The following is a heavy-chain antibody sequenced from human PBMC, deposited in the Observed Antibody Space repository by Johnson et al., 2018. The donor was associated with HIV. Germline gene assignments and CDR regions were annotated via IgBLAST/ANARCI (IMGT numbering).Heavy chain of an antibody. D-gene: IGHD4-11*01. Sequence: VQLVESGGGLVKPVGSLRLSCAASGFTFSNVWMSWVRQAPGKGLEWVGRTKNKANSYTTEYAASVKGRFTISRDDSKNSLYLQMNSLKTEDTAVYYCSTDVTDTVTTYYNAFDVWGQGTMVTVSS. CDR2: TKNKANSYTT. CDR3: STDVTDTVTTYYNAFDV. J-gene: IGHJ3*01. V-gene: IGHV3-72*01. CDR1: GFTFSNVW.